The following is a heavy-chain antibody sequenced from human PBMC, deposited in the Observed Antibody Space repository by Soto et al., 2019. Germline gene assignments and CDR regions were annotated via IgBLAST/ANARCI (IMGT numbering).Heavy chain of an antibody. D-gene: IGHD3-16*02. J-gene: IGHJ4*02. V-gene: IGHV4-39*01. CDR3: ARQNYDYIWGSYRTGYFAY. CDR2: IYYSENT. CDR1: GGSISSSTYY. Sequence: QLQLQESGPALVKPSETLSLTCTVSGGSISSSTYYWGWIRQPPGKGLEWIGNIYYSENTYYNPCLKSRVTISGDTSKNQCSLRLSSVTAADTAVYYCARQNYDYIWGSYRTGYFAYWGQGTLVTVSS.